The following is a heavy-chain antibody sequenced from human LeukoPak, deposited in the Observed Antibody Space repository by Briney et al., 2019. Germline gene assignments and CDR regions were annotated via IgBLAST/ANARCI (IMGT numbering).Heavy chain of an antibody. CDR1: GGSISSYY. D-gene: IGHD6-19*01. CDR3: ARATYSSGWYADHNWFDP. V-gene: IGHV4-59*01. Sequence: SETLSLTCTVSGGSISSYYWSWIRQPPGKGLEWIGYIYYSGTTNYNPSLKSRVTISVDTSKNQFSLKLSSVTAADTAVYYCARATYSSGWYADHNWFDPWGQGTLVTVSS. J-gene: IGHJ5*02. CDR2: IYYSGTT.